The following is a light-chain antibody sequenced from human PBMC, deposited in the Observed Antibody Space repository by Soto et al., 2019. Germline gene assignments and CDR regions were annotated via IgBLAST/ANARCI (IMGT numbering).Light chain of an antibody. CDR2: GAS. CDR1: QSVSSR. Sequence: EIVMTQSPGTLSLSPGERATLSCRASQSVSSRLAWYQQKPGQAPRLLISGASSRATGIPDRFSGSGSGTDFTLTISRVEPEDFATYYCQQYDNPPITFGQGTRLEIK. J-gene: IGKJ5*01. CDR3: QQYDNPPIT. V-gene: IGKV3-20*01.